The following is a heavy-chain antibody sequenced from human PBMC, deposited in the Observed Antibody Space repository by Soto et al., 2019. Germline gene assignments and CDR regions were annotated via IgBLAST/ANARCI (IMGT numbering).Heavy chain of an antibody. CDR3: ATRPRVRGSASGFDP. V-gene: IGHV3-23*01. CDR1: GFTFSSYA. Sequence: PGGSLRLSCAASGFTFSSYAMSWFRQAPGKGLEWVSAISGSGGSTYYADSVKGRFTISRDNSKNTLYLQMNSLRAEDTAVYYCATRPRVRGSASGFDPWGQGTLVTVSS. D-gene: IGHD3-10*01. J-gene: IGHJ5*02. CDR2: ISGSGGST.